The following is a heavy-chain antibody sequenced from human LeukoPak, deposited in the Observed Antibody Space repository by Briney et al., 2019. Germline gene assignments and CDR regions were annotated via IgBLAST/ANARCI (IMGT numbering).Heavy chain of an antibody. Sequence: GGSLRLSCAASGFTFSSYSMNWVRQAPGKGLEWVSSISSSSSYIYYADSVKGRFTISRDNAKNSLYLQMNGLRAEDTAVYYCARDPGYSGYVPTNFDYWGQGTLVTVSS. CDR3: ARDPGYSGYVPTNFDY. J-gene: IGHJ4*02. V-gene: IGHV3-21*01. CDR2: ISSSSSYI. CDR1: GFTFSSYS. D-gene: IGHD5-12*01.